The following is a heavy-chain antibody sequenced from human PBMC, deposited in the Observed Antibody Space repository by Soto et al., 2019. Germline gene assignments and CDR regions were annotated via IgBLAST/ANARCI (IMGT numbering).Heavy chain of an antibody. D-gene: IGHD2-21*02. CDR1: GGSFNGYY. V-gene: IGHV4-34*01. J-gene: IGHJ4*02. CDR2: THHSGST. Sequence: PSETLSLTCAVYGGSFNGYYGSWIRQPPGKGLEWIGETHHSGSTAYNPSLKSRVTISVDTSRNQFSLKLNSVTAADTAVYYCARTTAAIHLNYWSQGTLVTVSS. CDR3: ARTTAAIHLNY.